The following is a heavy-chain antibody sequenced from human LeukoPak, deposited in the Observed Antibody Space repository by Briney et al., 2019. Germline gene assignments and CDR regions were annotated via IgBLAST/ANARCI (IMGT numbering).Heavy chain of an antibody. J-gene: IGHJ4*02. CDR2: INTDGSST. V-gene: IGHV3-74*01. D-gene: IGHD3-10*01. CDR1: GFTFSSYW. Sequence: PGGSLRLSCAVSGFTFSSYWMHWVRHAPGKGLVWVSRINTDGSSTIYADSVKGRFTISRDNAKNTLYLQMSTLRAEDTAVYYCARDTYGSGSYCNFWGQGNLVSVSS. CDR3: ARDTYGSGSYCNF.